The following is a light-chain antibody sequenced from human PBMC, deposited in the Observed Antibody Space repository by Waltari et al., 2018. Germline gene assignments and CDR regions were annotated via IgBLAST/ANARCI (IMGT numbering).Light chain of an antibody. J-gene: IGKJ1*01. V-gene: IGKV3-20*01. CDR1: HSVSTS. CDR2: HAS. CDR3: QHYVSFPAT. Sequence: EIVLPHSPGPLPFSPGERAPPSCRASHSVSTSLYWYQQTPGQAPRLLIYHASTSAAGIPDRFGGSGYGTDFSLTISRLEAEVFAEYYCQHYVSFPATFGQGTKVEIK.